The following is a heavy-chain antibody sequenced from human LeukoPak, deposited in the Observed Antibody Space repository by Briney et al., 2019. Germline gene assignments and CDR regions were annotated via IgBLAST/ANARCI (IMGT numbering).Heavy chain of an antibody. D-gene: IGHD3-9*01. CDR1: GFTFSSYW. Sequence: GGSLRLSCAASGFTFSSYWMSWVRQAPGKGLEWVANIKQDGSEKYYVDSVKGRFTISRDNAKNSLYLQMNSLRAEDTAVYYCARDVTLLRYFDWLSYFDYWGQGTLVTVSS. V-gene: IGHV3-7*01. CDR3: ARDVTLLRYFDWLSYFDY. J-gene: IGHJ4*02. CDR2: IKQDGSEK.